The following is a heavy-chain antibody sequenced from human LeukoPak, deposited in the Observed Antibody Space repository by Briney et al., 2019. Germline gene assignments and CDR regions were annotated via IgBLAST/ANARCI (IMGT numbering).Heavy chain of an antibody. CDR1: GGSISSYY. CDR2: IYYSGST. V-gene: IGHV4-59*01. J-gene: IGHJ4*02. CDR3: ARRNVPKHYFDY. Sequence: PSESLSLTCTVSGGSISSYYWSWIRQPPGKGLEWIGYIYYSGSTNYNPSLKSRVTISVDTSKNQFSLKLSSVTAADTAVYYCARRNVPKHYFDYWGQGTLVTVFS.